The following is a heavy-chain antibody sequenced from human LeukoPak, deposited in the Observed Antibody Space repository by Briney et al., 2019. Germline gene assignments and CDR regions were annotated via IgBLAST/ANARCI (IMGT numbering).Heavy chain of an antibody. CDR3: ARDKRGIGAFYYGMDV. D-gene: IGHD3-16*01. J-gene: IGHJ6*02. CDR2: ISAYNGNT. V-gene: IGHV1-18*01. Sequence: GASVKVSCKASVYTFTSYAMHWVRQAPGQGLEWMGWISAYNGNTNYAQKLQGRVTMTTDTSTSTAYMELRSLRSDDTAVYYCARDKRGIGAFYYGMDVWGQGTTVTVSS. CDR1: VYTFTSYA.